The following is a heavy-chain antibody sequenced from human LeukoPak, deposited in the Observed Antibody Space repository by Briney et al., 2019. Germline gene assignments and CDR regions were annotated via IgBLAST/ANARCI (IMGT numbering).Heavy chain of an antibody. D-gene: IGHD3-22*01. V-gene: IGHV3-30-3*01. CDR3: ARASTLVVITFPPGY. J-gene: IGHJ4*02. CDR1: GFTFSSYA. Sequence: PGGSLRLSCAASGFTFSSYAMHWVRQAPGKGLEWVAVISYDGSNKYYADSVKGRFTISRDNSKNTLYLQMNSLRAEDTAVYYCARASTLVVITFPPGYWGQGTLVTVSS. CDR2: ISYDGSNK.